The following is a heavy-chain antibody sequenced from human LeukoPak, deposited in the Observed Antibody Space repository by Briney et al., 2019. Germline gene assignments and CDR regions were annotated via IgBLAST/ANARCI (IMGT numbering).Heavy chain of an antibody. V-gene: IGHV5-51*07. J-gene: IGHJ4*02. CDR1: GYSFTSYW. Sequence: PGESLKISCKGSGYSFTSYWIGWVHQMPGKGLEWMGIIYPGDSDTRYSPSFQGQVTISADKSISTAYLQWSSLKASDTAMYYCASGLNDYGGNSDSGIDYWGQGTLVTVSS. CDR2: IYPGDSDT. CDR3: ASGLNDYGGNSDSGIDY. D-gene: IGHD4-23*01.